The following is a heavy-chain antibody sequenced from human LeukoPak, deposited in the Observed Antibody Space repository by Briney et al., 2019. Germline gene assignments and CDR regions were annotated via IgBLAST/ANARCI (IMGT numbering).Heavy chain of an antibody. CDR1: GGSFSGYY. D-gene: IGHD3-3*01. V-gene: IGHV4-34*01. Sequence: SETLSLTCAVYGGSFSGYYWSWIRQPPGKGLEWIGEINHSGSTNYNPSLKSRVTISVDTSKNQSSLKLSSVTAADTAVYYCARGRRYYDFWSGYLGDYWGQGTLVTVSS. CDR2: INHSGST. CDR3: ARGRRYYDFWSGYLGDY. J-gene: IGHJ4*02.